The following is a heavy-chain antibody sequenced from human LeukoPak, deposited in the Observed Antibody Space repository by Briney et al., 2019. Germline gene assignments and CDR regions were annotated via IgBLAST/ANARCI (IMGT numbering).Heavy chain of an antibody. CDR2: INGDGSST. CDR1: GFTFSSYW. Sequence: GGSLRLSCVASGFTFSSYWMHWVRQAPGKGLVWVSRINGDGSSTSYADSVKGRFTISRDNAKNTLYLQMNSLRAEDTAVYYCARGVYGSSCGYWGQGTLVTVPS. CDR3: ARGVYGSSCGY. V-gene: IGHV3-74*01. D-gene: IGHD6-13*01. J-gene: IGHJ4*02.